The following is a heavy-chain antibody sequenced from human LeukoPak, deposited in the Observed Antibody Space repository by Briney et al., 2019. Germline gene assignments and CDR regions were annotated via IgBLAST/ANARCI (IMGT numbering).Heavy chain of an antibody. CDR1: GFTFSTYA. D-gene: IGHD2-2*01. Sequence: GGSLRLSCAASGFTFSTYAMSWVRQAPGKGLEWVAFIRYDGSNKYYADSVKGRFTISRDNSKNTLYLQMNSLRAEDTAVYCCAKGHCSSTSCYGTGFDYWGQGTLVTVSP. V-gene: IGHV3-30*02. CDR2: IRYDGSNK. CDR3: AKGHCSSTSCYGTGFDY. J-gene: IGHJ4*02.